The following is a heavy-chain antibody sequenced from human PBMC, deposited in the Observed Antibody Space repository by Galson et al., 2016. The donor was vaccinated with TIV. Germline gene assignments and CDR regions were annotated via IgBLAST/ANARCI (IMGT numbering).Heavy chain of an antibody. CDR3: ARRSTELGLDY. Sequence: QSGAEVKKPGESLKISCKASGSTFTTYWIGWVRQMPGKGLEWMGIIYPGDSETKYSPPFEGQVTISADKSNNTAYLHWSSLKASDTAIYYCARRSTELGLDYWGQGVLVTVSS. CDR2: IYPGDSET. D-gene: IGHD2/OR15-2a*01. CDR1: GSTFTTYW. J-gene: IGHJ4*02. V-gene: IGHV5-51*03.